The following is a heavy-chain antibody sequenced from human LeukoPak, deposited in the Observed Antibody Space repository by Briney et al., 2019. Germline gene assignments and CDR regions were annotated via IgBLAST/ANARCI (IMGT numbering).Heavy chain of an antibody. CDR1: GYTFTGYY. J-gene: IGHJ4*02. CDR2: INPNSGAT. V-gene: IGHV1-2*02. Sequence: ASVKVPCKASGYTFTGYYMHWVRQAPGQGLEWMGWINPNSGATNYAQKFQGRVTMTRDTSISTDYMELSRLRSDDTAVYYCARHSSPEYYFDYWGQGTLVTVSS. D-gene: IGHD6-19*01. CDR3: ARHSSPEYYFDY.